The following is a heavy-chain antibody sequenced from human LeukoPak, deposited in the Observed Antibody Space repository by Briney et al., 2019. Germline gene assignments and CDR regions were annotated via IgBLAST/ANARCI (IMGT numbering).Heavy chain of an antibody. CDR2: IYYSGST. J-gene: IGHJ5*02. Sequence: PSETLSLTCTVSGGSISSSSYYWAWIRQPPGKGLEWIGSIYYSGSTYYNPSLKSRVTISVDTSKNQFSLKLSSVTAADTAVYYCASREAFDPWGQGTLVTVSS. CDR3: ASREAFDP. CDR1: GGSISSSSYY. V-gene: IGHV4-39*01.